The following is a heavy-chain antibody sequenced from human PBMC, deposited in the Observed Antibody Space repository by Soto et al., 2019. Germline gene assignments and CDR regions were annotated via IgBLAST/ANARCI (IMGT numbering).Heavy chain of an antibody. J-gene: IGHJ4*02. CDR3: ARGGRPHRSGYFDD. CDR1: GFTFRRHA. Sequence: GGSMELSSAVSGFTFRRHAMSRVRQAPGKGLEWVSAISGSGGSTYYADSAKGRFTISRDNSKDTKYLQMNNLRAEDTAVYYCARGGRPHRSGYFDDWGQGTLVTVSS. CDR2: ISGSGGST. V-gene: IGHV3-23*01. D-gene: IGHD1-26*01.